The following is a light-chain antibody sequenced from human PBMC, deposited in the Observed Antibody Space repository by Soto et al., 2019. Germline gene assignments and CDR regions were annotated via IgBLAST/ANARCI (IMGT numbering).Light chain of an antibody. Sequence: EIVLTQSPGTLSLSPGERATLSCRASQSVSTNYLAWYQQKPGQAPRLVIYGASSRATGVPARFSGSGFGTDFTLTINNLEPEDFAVYYCQQRGNWPLTFGGGTKVEI. CDR2: GAS. V-gene: IGKV3D-20*02. J-gene: IGKJ4*01. CDR1: QSVSTNY. CDR3: QQRGNWPLT.